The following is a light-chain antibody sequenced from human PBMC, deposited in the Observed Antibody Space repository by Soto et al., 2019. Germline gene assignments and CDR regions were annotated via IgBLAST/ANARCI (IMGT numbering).Light chain of an antibody. J-gene: IGKJ1*01. CDR3: MQTVQFKWT. CDR1: QSLVYSNGKTY. Sequence: DIVLTQTPMSLSVTPGQPASISCKSSQSLVYSNGKTYLYWYLVKPGQPPQLLIYGVSNRFSGVPDRFSGSGSRTDFTLKISRVEAEDVGIYYCMQTVQFKWTFGQGTKLDIK. CDR2: GVS. V-gene: IGKV2D-29*01.